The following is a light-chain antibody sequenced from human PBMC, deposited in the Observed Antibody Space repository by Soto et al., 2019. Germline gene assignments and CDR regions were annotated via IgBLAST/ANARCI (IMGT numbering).Light chain of an antibody. CDR3: QQRSNWPLA. J-gene: IGKJ4*01. Sequence: EIVLTQSPATLSLSPGERATLSCRASQSVSSYLAWYQQKPGQAPRLLIYDASNRATGIPARFSGCGSGTDFTLTLSSLEPEDFAGYYCQQRSNWPLAFGGGTKVEIK. V-gene: IGKV3-11*01. CDR2: DAS. CDR1: QSVSSY.